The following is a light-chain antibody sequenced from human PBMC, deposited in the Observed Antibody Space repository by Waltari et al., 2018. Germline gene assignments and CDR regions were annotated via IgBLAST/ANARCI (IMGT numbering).Light chain of an antibody. CDR3: QQSYSVPGT. CDR2: AAS. V-gene: IGKV1-39*01. J-gene: IGKJ1*01. CDR1: QSISDY. Sequence: DVQLTQSPSSLAASVGDRVTITCRASQSISDYLNWYQVQPGKAPKLLIYAASTLQSGVPSRFSGSGSGTHFTLTISSLQPEDSATYYCQQSYSVPGTFGQGTKVEIK.